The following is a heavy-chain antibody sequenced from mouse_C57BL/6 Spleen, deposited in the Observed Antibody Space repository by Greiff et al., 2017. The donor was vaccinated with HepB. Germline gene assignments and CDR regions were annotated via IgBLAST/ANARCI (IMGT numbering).Heavy chain of an antibody. D-gene: IGHD2-2*01. CDR1: GYTFTSYG. CDR3: ARWGIYYGYDGGYAMDY. V-gene: IGHV1-61*01. CDR2: IYPSDSET. J-gene: IGHJ4*01. Sequence: VQLQQPGAELVRPGSSVKLSCKASGYTFTSYGMDWVKQRPGQGLEWIGNIYPSDSETHYNQKFKDKATLTVDKSSSTAYMQLSSLTSEDSAVYYCARWGIYYGYDGGYAMDYWGQGTSVTVSS.